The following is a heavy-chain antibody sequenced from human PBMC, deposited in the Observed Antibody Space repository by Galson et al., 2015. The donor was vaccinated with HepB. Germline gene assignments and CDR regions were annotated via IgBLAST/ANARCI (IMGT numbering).Heavy chain of an antibody. Sequence: SVKVSCKASGGTFSSYTISWVRQAPGQGLEWMGRIIPILGIANYAQKFQGRVTITADKSTSTAYMELSSLRSEDTAVYYCATWGYGTYYYDSSGYLRYYFDYWGQGTLVTVSS. CDR1: GGTFSSYT. CDR2: IIPILGIA. CDR3: ATWGYGTYYYDSSGYLRYYFDY. J-gene: IGHJ4*02. D-gene: IGHD3-22*01. V-gene: IGHV1-69*02.